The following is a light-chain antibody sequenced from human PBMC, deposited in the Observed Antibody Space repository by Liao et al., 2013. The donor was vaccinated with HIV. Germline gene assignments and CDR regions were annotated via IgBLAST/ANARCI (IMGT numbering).Light chain of an antibody. V-gene: IGLV3-1*01. CDR3: QAWDRDTVV. CDR2: EDT. Sequence: SYEMTQPPSVSVSPGQTASVTCSGDGLGDKYVSWYQQRPGHSPILVIYEDTKRPSGIPERFSGSNSGNTATLTISGTQTMDEADYYCQAWDRDTVVFGGGTKLTVL. J-gene: IGLJ2*01. CDR1: GLGDKY.